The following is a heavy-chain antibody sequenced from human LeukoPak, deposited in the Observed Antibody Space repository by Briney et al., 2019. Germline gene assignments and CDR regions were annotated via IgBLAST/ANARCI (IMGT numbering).Heavy chain of an antibody. J-gene: IGHJ3*02. CDR2: IYYSGST. CDR3: ARADYYDSSGYYYGPPGDDAFDT. Sequence: SETLSLTCTVSGGSISSYYWSWIRQPPGKGLEWIGYIYYSGSTNYNPSLKSRVTISVDTSKNQFSLKLSSVTAADTAVYYCARADYYDSSGYYYGPPGDDAFDTWGQGTMVTVSS. V-gene: IGHV4-59*01. D-gene: IGHD3-22*01. CDR1: GGSISSYY.